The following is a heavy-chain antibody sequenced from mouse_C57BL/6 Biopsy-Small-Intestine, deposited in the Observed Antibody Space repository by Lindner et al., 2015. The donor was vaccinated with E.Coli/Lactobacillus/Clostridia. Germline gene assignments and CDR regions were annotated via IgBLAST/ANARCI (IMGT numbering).Heavy chain of an antibody. CDR2: INPNSGDT. CDR3: ARDLLDSGGTSFDL. Sequence: VKVRPRKASGYTFSDYYMHWFRQAPGQGFEWMGQINPNSGDTKLAQKFQDWVIMTRDTSIFTFFMELSSLKYDDTALYFCARDLLDSGGTSFDLWGQGTLVTVSS. CDR1: GYTFSDYY. V-gene: IGHV1-18*01. D-gene: IGHD1-1*01. J-gene: IGHJ4*01.